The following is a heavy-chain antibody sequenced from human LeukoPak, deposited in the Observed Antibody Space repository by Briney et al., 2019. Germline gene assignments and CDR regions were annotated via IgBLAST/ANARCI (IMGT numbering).Heavy chain of an antibody. CDR1: GGSISSGGYY. V-gene: IGHV4-30-2*01. D-gene: IGHD3-3*01. Sequence: PSETLSLTCTVSGGSISSGGYYWSWIRQPPGKGLEWIGYTYHSGSTYYNPSLKSRVTISVDRSKNQFSLKLSSVTAAETAVYYCARAMYYDFWSGFDYWGQGTLVTVSS. CDR3: ARAMYYDFWSGFDY. J-gene: IGHJ4*02. CDR2: TYHSGST.